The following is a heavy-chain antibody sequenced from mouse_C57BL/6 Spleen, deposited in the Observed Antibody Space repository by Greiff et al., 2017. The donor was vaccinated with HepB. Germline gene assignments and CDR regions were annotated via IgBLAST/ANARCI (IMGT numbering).Heavy chain of an antibody. J-gene: IGHJ4*01. CDR2: ISSGSSTI. V-gene: IGHV5-17*01. CDR1: GFTFSDYG. Sequence: EVKLVESGGGLVKPGGSLKLSCAASGFTFSDYGMHWVRQAPEKGLEWVAYISSGSSTIYYADTVKGRFTISRDNAKNTLFLQMTSLMSEDTAMYYCARGNDYDDGAMDYWGQGTSVTVSS. D-gene: IGHD2-4*01. CDR3: ARGNDYDDGAMDY.